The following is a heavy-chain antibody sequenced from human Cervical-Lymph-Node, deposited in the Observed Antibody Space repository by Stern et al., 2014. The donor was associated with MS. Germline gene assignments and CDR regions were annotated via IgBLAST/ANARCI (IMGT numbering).Heavy chain of an antibody. CDR2: MRSKVNNYAT. Sequence: QLVQSGGDLVQPGGSLKLSCAASGLTFSGSAMHWVRQASGKGLEWVGRMRSKVNNYATTYAASVKGRFTISRDDSKSTAYLQMNSLKIEDTAVYYCTTGVDYWGQGTLVTVSS. CDR1: GLTFSGSA. D-gene: IGHD1-26*01. V-gene: IGHV3-73*01. CDR3: TTGVDY. J-gene: IGHJ4*02.